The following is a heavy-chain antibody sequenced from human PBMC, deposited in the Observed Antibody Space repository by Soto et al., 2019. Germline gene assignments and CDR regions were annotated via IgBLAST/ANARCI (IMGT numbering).Heavy chain of an antibody. V-gene: IGHV4-61*01. J-gene: IGHJ4*02. D-gene: IGHD3-16*01. Sequence: PSETLSLTCTVSGGSVSGGRYYWSWIRQPPGKGLEWIGYIDYSGSTNYNPSLKSRATISVDTSKNQFSLKLSSVTAADTAVYYCARVGGVAVRVFDYWGQGTLVTVSS. CDR3: ARVGGVAVRVFDY. CDR1: GGSVSGGRYY. CDR2: IDYSGST.